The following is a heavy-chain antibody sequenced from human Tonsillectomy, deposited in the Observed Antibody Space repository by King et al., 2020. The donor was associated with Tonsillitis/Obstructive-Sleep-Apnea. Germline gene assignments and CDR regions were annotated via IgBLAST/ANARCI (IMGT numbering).Heavy chain of an antibody. J-gene: IGHJ1*01. D-gene: IGHD3-16*01. V-gene: IGHV1-24*01. Sequence: QLVQSGAEVKKPGASVKVSCKVSGSTLTDLSIHWVRQAPGKGLEWMGGFGPDDGETIYAQKFQGRVTMTEDTSSDTAYMELSSLRSEDSAVYYCATKQWLQFGGFTFCVRGQGTLVTVSS. CDR3: ATKQWLQFGGFTFCV. CDR2: FGPDDGET. CDR1: GSTLTDLS.